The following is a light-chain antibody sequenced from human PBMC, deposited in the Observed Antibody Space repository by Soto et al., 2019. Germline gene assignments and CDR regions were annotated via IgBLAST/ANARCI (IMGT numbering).Light chain of an antibody. Sequence: QSVLTQSPSASASLGASVKLTCTLSSGHSSYVIAWHQQQPEEGPRYLMKLNSDGSHTKGDGIPDRFSGSSSGAERYLTISSLQSEDEADYYCQTWGTGIVLFGGGTKLTVL. CDR1: SGHSSYV. CDR2: LNSDGSH. CDR3: QTWGTGIVL. V-gene: IGLV4-69*01. J-gene: IGLJ2*01.